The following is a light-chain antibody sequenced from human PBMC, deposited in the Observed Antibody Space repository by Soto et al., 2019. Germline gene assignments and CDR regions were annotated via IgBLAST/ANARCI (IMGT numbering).Light chain of an antibody. V-gene: IGKV3-11*01. CDR1: QSVSSY. Sequence: EIVLTQSPATLSLSPGERATLSCRASQSVSSYLAWYQQKPGQAPRLLIYDASHRATGIPARFSGSGSGTYFTLTIRSLEPEDFAVYYCQQRSNWPQYTFGQGTKLEIK. J-gene: IGKJ2*01. CDR3: QQRSNWPQYT. CDR2: DAS.